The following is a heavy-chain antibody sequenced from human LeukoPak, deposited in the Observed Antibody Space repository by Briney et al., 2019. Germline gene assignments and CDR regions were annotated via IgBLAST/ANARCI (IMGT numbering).Heavy chain of an antibody. J-gene: IGHJ4*02. CDR2: ISYDGSNK. CDR1: GFTFSSYA. V-gene: IGHV3-30*01. CDR3: AREAGEPDLNFDY. D-gene: IGHD1-14*01. Sequence: TGGSLRLSCAASGFTFSSYAMHWVRQAPGKGLEWVAVISYDGSNKYYADSVKGRFTISRDNSKNTLYLQMNSLRAEDTAVYYCAREAGEPDLNFDYWGQGTLVTVSS.